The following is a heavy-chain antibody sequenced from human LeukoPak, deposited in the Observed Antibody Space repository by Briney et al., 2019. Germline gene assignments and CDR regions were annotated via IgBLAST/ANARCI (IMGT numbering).Heavy chain of an antibody. V-gene: IGHV3-23*01. Sequence: PGGSLRLSCAASGFTFSSYAMSWVRQAPGKGLEWVSAISGSGGSTYYADSVKGRFTISRDNSKNTLYLQMNSLRAEDTAVYYCARDLDGGAGDHDAFDIWGQGTMVTVSS. J-gene: IGHJ3*02. CDR2: ISGSGGST. D-gene: IGHD4-23*01. CDR3: ARDLDGGAGDHDAFDI. CDR1: GFTFSSYA.